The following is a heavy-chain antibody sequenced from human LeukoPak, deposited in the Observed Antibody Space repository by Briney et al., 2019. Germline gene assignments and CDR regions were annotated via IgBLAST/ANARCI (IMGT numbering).Heavy chain of an antibody. J-gene: IGHJ4*02. CDR1: GYTFTSYG. D-gene: IGHD3-22*01. Sequence: GASVKVSCKASGYTFTSYGISWVRQAPGQGLEWMGWISAYNGNTNYAQKLQGRVTMTTDTSTSTAYMELRSLRSDDTAVYYCAREGLDYYDSSGYMYWGQGTLVTVSS. V-gene: IGHV1-18*01. CDR2: ISAYNGNT. CDR3: AREGLDYYDSSGYMY.